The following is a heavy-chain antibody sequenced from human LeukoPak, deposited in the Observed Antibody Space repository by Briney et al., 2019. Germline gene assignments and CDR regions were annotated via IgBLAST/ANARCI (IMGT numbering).Heavy chain of an antibody. V-gene: IGHV3-11*06. CDR2: ISTSFSYT. J-gene: IGHJ4*02. D-gene: IGHD4-17*01. Sequence: GGSLRLSRAASGFTFSDYYMSWIRQAPGKGLEWVSFISTSFSYTYYADSVKGRFTTSRDNAKKSVYLQMNSLRAEDTAVYYCARETYGDHTFDYWGQGTLVTVSS. CDR1: GFTFSDYY. CDR3: ARETYGDHTFDY.